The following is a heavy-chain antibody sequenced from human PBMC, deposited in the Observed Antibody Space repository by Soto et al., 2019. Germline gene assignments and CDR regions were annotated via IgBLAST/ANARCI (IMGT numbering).Heavy chain of an antibody. V-gene: IGHV4-59*01. J-gene: IGHJ4*02. Sequence: PSETLSLTCTVSGGSISSYYWSWIRQPPGKGLEWIGYIYYSGSTNYNPSLKSRVTISVDTSKNQFSLKLSSVTAADTAVYYCARVICSGGSCYLDYWGQGTLVTVYS. D-gene: IGHD2-15*01. CDR3: ARVICSGGSCYLDY. CDR2: IYYSGST. CDR1: GGSISSYY.